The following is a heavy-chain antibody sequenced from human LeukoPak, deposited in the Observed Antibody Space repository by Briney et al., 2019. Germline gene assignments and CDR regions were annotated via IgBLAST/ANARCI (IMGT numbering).Heavy chain of an antibody. CDR1: GFTFSDYD. CDR2: ISSSSIYV. Sequence: GGSLRLSCAASGFTFSDYDMNWVRQAPGKGLEWVSSISSSSIYVSYADSVKGRYTISRDNAKNSLYLQMNSLRAEDTAVYYCARGAAYCGGDCYTSPYYFDYWGQGTLVTVSS. D-gene: IGHD2-21*02. V-gene: IGHV3-21*04. CDR3: ARGAAYCGGDCYTSPYYFDY. J-gene: IGHJ4*02.